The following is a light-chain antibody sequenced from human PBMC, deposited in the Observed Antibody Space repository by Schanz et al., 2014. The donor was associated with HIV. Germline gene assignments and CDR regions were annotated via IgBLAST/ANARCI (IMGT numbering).Light chain of an antibody. Sequence: EIVLTQSPGTLSLSPGERATLSCRASQSLTSRYLAWYLQKPGQASRLLIYGASNRATGIPDRFSGSGSGTDFTLTISRLEPEDFAVYYCQQYGSSPWTFGQGTRVDVK. V-gene: IGKV3-20*01. CDR1: QSLTSRY. CDR3: QQYGSSPWT. CDR2: GAS. J-gene: IGKJ1*01.